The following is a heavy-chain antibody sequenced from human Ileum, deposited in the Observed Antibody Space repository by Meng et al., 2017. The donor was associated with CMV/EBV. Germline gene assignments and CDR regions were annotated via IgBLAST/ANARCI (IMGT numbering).Heavy chain of an antibody. CDR3: ARENWVYDY. CDR2: IRLNSGDT. Sequence: VQWVQSGDGMKTPGASVKVSCKASGDNFTGYYMHRFRQAPGQGLEWMGQIRLNSGDTHYAQKFQGRVTMTRDMSIITAYMELSSLMSDDTAVYYCARENWVYDYWGQGTLVTVSS. D-gene: IGHD7-27*01. J-gene: IGHJ4*02. V-gene: IGHV1-2*06. CDR1: GDNFTGYY.